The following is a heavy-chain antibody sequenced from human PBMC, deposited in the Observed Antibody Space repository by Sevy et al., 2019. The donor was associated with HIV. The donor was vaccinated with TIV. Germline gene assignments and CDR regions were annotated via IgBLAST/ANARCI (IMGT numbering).Heavy chain of an antibody. D-gene: IGHD2-2*01. V-gene: IGHV3-21*06. CDR2: ISGISNYI. Sequence: GESLKISCAASGFTFSSYSMNWVRQAPGKGLEWVSSISGISNYIYYADSVKGRFTISRDNAKSSLYLQMNSLRAEETAVYYCARTGCSITSCLTADAFDIWGQGTLVTVSS. J-gene: IGHJ3*02. CDR1: GFTFSSYS. CDR3: ARTGCSITSCLTADAFDI.